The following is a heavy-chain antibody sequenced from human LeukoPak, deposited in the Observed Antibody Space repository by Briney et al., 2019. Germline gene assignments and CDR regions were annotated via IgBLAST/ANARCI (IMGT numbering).Heavy chain of an antibody. V-gene: IGHV4-59*08. CDR3: ASRGVAAAYDALDI. CDR1: AGSISSYC. Sequence: SETLSLTCTVFAGSISSYCWGWIRQPPGKGLEWSGYIYYGGSTNNNPSLQGPGTISGDTSKNQFSLKLTSLTAADTAVDYRASRGVAAAYDALDIWGQGTMLTVSP. CDR2: IYYGGST. J-gene: IGHJ3*02. D-gene: IGHD6-13*01.